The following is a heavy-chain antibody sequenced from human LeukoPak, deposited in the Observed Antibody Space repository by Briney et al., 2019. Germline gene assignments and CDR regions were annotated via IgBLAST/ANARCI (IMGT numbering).Heavy chain of an antibody. J-gene: IGHJ4*02. D-gene: IGHD3-22*01. CDR3: ARTDYFDSSGYKYYFDY. V-gene: IGHV4-38-2*02. Sequence: SETLSLTCTVSGYSISSGYYWGWIRQSPGKGLELIGSIYHSGTTYYNPSLKSRVTISVDTSKNQFSLKLSSVTAADTAVYYCARTDYFDSSGYKYYFDYWGPGTLVTVSS. CDR2: IYHSGTT. CDR1: GYSISSGYY.